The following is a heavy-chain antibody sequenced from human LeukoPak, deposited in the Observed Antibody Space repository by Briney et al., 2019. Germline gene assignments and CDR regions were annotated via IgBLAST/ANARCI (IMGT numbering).Heavy chain of an antibody. CDR1: GFTFSSYW. D-gene: IGHD3-22*01. CDR3: ARSVYDSGGYYRVLDY. CDR2: IDCDGSTT. Sequence: PGGSLRLSCAASGFTFSSYWMHWVRQAPGKGLVWVSRIDCDGSTTSYADSVKGRFTISRDNAKNTLFLQMNSLRAEDTAAYYCARSVYDSGGYYRVLDYWGQGTLVTVSS. J-gene: IGHJ4*02. V-gene: IGHV3-74*01.